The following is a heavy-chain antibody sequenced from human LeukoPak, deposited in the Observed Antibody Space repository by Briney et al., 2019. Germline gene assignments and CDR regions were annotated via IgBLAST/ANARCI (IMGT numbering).Heavy chain of an antibody. J-gene: IGHJ3*02. V-gene: IGHV4-39*01. Sequence: PSETLSLTCTVSGGSISSSSYYWGWIRQPPGKGLECIGSIYYSGKTYYNPSLKSRVTISVDTSKNRFSLKLSSVTATDTAVYYCARSRIDAFDIWGQGTMVTVSS. CDR2: IYYSGKT. CDR1: GGSISSSSYY. CDR3: ARSRIDAFDI.